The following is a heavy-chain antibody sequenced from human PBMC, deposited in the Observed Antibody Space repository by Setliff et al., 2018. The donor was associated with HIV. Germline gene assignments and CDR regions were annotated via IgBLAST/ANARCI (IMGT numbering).Heavy chain of an antibody. CDR1: GVSIPTNY. D-gene: IGHD6-13*01. CDR3: ARSNPGITAGLLAY. V-gene: IGHV4-4*07. Sequence: SETLSLTCNLSGVSIPTNYWNWIRPPAGKGLEWIGRIYTTGGTNYNPALKSRVTMSIDTSKNQISLKLNSVTVADTATYYCARSNPGITAGLLAYWGPGTLVTVAS. CDR2: IYTTGGT. J-gene: IGHJ4*02.